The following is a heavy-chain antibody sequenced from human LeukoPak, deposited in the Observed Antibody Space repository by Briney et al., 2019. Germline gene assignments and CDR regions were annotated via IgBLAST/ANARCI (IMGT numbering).Heavy chain of an antibody. CDR2: IYYSGST. J-gene: IGHJ2*01. Sequence: SETLSLTCTVSGGSISSYYWSWTRQPPGKGLEWIGYIYYSGSTNYNPSLKSRVTISVDTSKNQFSLKLSSVTAADTAVYYCARVSSSWYQDWYFDLWGRGTLVTVPS. CDR1: GGSISSYY. CDR3: ARVSSSWYQDWYFDL. D-gene: IGHD6-13*01. V-gene: IGHV4-59*01.